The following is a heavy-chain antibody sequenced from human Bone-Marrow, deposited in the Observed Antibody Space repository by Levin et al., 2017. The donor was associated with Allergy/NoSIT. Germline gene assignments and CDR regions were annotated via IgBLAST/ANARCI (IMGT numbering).Heavy chain of an antibody. CDR2: IYSGGST. CDR3: ARNRPWDYDFWSGYFPHTDYYDYYGMDV. D-gene: IGHD3-3*01. V-gene: IGHV3-53*01. Sequence: PGGSLRLSCAASGFTVSSNYMSWVRQAPGKGLEWVSVIYSGGSTYYADSVKGRFTISRDNSKNTLYLQMNSLRAEDTAVYYCARNRPWDYDFWSGYFPHTDYYDYYGMDVWGQGTTVTVSS. CDR1: GFTVSSNY. J-gene: IGHJ6*02.